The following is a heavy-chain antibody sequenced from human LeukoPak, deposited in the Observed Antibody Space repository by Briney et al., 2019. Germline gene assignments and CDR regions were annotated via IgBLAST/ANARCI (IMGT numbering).Heavy chain of an antibody. CDR1: GGSISSGGYY. J-gene: IGHJ5*02. CDR3: ARVVRRPSAWFDP. CDR2: IYYSGST. V-gene: IGHV4-31*03. D-gene: IGHD3-3*01. Sequence: SETLSLTCTVSGGSISSGGYYWSWIRQHPGKGLEWIGYIYYSGSTYHNPSLKSRVTISVDTSKNQFSLKLSSVTAADTAVYYCARVVRRPSAWFDPWGQGTLVTVSS.